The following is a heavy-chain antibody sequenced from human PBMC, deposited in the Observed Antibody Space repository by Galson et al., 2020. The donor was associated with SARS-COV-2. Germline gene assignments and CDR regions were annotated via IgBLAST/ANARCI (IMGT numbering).Heavy chain of an antibody. CDR3: AGDWGGGYDFSTGLPHYYYGMDV. V-gene: IGHV3-21*01. D-gene: IGHD3-3*01. J-gene: IGHJ6*02. Sequence: GGSLRLSCAASGFTISNYNMNWVRQVPGKGLEWVASITSSSYFIHYADSVKGRFTISRDNAKKSLYLQMNSLRAEDTALYYCAGDWGGGYDFSTGLPHYYYGMDVWGHGTTVTVSS. CDR2: ITSSSYFI. CDR1: GFTISNYN.